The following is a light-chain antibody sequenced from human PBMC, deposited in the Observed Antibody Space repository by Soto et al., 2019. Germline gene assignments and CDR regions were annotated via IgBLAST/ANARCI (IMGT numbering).Light chain of an antibody. Sequence: QAVVTQEPSLPVSPGGTVTLTCGSSTGAVTSGHYPYWFQQKPGQAPRPLIYDTSNKQSWTPARFSGSLLGGKAALTLSGAQPEDEAEYYCLLPYSGGWVFGGGTKLTVL. V-gene: IGLV7-46*01. CDR3: LLPYSGGWV. CDR2: DTS. J-gene: IGLJ3*02. CDR1: TGAVTSGHY.